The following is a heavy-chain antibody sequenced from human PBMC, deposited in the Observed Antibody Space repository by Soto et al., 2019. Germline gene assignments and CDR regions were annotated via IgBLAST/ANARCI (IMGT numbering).Heavy chain of an antibody. CDR1: GFTFSSYA. D-gene: IGHD3-10*01. J-gene: IGHJ4*02. CDR2: ISGSGGST. Sequence: GGSLRLSCVASGFTFSSYAMSWVRQAPGKGLEWVSAISGSGGSTYYADSVKGRFTISRDNSKNTLYLQMNSLRAEDTAVYYCAKDLVWYGLSGSYPIDYWGQGTLVTVSS. V-gene: IGHV3-23*01. CDR3: AKDLVWYGLSGSYPIDY.